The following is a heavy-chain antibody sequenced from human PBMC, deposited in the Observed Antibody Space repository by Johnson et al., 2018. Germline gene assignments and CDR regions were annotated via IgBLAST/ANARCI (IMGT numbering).Heavy chain of an antibody. CDR3: ARDLGYGGSFAQH. V-gene: IGHV3-23*01. CDR1: GFTFINYV. CDR2: ISESGDTT. Sequence: VQLQESGGGLIQPGGSLRLSCAASGFTFINYVMNWVRQAPGRGLEWISVISESGDTTYYADSVKGRFTISRDDSQKTLYLQMNSLRDEDTALYYCARDLGYGGSFAQHWGQGTLVTVSS. J-gene: IGHJ1*01. D-gene: IGHD1-26*01.